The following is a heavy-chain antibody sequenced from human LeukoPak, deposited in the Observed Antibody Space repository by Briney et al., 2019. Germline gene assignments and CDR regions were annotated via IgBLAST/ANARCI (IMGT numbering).Heavy chain of an antibody. J-gene: IGHJ5*02. V-gene: IGHV1-2*02. CDR2: INPNSGGT. CDR1: GYTFTGYY. D-gene: IGHD6-19*01. CDR3: ARDRAVAVAGRPYSWFDP. Sequence: ASVKVSCKASGYTFTGYYMHWVRQAPGQGLEWMGWINPNSGGTNYAQKVQGRVTMTRDTSISTAYMELRSLRSDDTAVYYCARDRAVAVAGRPYSWFDPWGQGTLVTVSS.